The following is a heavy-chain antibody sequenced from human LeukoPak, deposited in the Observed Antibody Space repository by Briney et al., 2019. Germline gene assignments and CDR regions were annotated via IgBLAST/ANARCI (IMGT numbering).Heavy chain of an antibody. D-gene: IGHD3-3*01. CDR3: AREDYDFWSGTYY. CDR1: GGSVSSGSYY. CDR2: IYYSGST. V-gene: IGHV4-61*01. J-gene: IGHJ4*02. Sequence: SETLSLTCTVSGGSVSSGSYYWSWLRQPPGKGLEWIGHIYYSGSTNYNPSLKSRVTISVDTSKNQFSLKLSSVTAADTAVYYCAREDYDFWSGTYYWGQGTLVTVSS.